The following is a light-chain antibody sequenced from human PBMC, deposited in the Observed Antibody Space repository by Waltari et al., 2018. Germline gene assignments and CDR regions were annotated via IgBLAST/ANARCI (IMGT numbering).Light chain of an antibody. V-gene: IGLV2-14*02. CDR1: GSAVGKDNF. Sequence: QSALTQPASVSGSPGQSINISCIGTGSAVGKDNFVSWYQQYPGNAPKLVIYEGNKRPSGIPDRFSGSKSGTSASLAISGLRSEDETDYYCAAWDDSLSGWVFGGGTKVTVL. J-gene: IGLJ3*02. CDR3: AAWDDSLSGWV. CDR2: EGN.